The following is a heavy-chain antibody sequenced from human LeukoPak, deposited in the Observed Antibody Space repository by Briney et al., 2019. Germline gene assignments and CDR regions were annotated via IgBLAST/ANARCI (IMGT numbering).Heavy chain of an antibody. V-gene: IGHV3-53*01. CDR2: IYSGGST. Sequence: GGSLRLSCAASGFTVSSNYMSWVRQAPGKGLEWVSVIYSGGSTYYADSVKGRFTISRDNSKNTLYLQMNSLRAEDTAVYYCARDSGIWSGRGAFDIWGQGTMVTVSS. J-gene: IGHJ3*02. CDR1: GFTVSSNY. D-gene: IGHD3-3*01. CDR3: ARDSGIWSGRGAFDI.